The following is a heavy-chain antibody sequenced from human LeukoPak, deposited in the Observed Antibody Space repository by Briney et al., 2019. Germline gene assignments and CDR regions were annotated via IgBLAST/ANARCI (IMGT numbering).Heavy chain of an antibody. Sequence: GASVTVSCRASGYTFSNYGISWVRRAPGQGLEWMGWISPYNGNTRYAQKFQGRVAMTTDTSTTTAYMELRGLRFNDTAVYYCARAGPGSGWYFDYWGQGTLVTVSS. CDR3: ARAGPGSGWYFDY. D-gene: IGHD6-19*01. CDR2: ISPYNGNT. CDR1: GYTFSNYG. V-gene: IGHV1-18*01. J-gene: IGHJ4*02.